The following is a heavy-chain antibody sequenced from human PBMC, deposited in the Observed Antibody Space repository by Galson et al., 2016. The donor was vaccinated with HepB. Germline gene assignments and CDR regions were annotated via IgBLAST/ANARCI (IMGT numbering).Heavy chain of an antibody. D-gene: IGHD3-10*01. CDR3: AHTSAMVRGVPLDWFDP. CDR2: IYWDDHK. CDR1: GFSLRTTGVG. Sequence: PALVKPTQTLTLTCTFSGFSLRTTGVGVGWVRQSPGRALEWLALIYWDDHKRYSPSLKSRLTITKDTSKNQVALRMTSIDPVDTATYYCAHTSAMVRGVPLDWFDPWGQGTLVTVSS. V-gene: IGHV2-5*02. J-gene: IGHJ5*02.